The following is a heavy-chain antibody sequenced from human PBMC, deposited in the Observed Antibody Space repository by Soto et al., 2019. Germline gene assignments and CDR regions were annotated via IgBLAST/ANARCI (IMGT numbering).Heavy chain of an antibody. CDR3: AHCTLHDYGDYDPGTPHVFDS. Sequence: QITLKESGPSPVKPTQTLTVTCTFSGFSLSNSGVGVAWIRQPPGKALEWLALIYGDNDKRYSPSLKTRLTITKDTSKNQVVLTMTNMDPVDTATYYYAHCTLHDYGDYDPGTPHVFDSWGQGTLVTVSS. CDR1: GFSLSNSGVG. D-gene: IGHD4-17*01. V-gene: IGHV2-5*02. CDR2: IYGDNDK. J-gene: IGHJ4*02.